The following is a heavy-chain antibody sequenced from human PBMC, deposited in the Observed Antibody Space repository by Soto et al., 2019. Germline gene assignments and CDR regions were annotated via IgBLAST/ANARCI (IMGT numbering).Heavy chain of an antibody. CDR1: GYTFTSYG. J-gene: IGHJ6*02. CDR2: ISAYNGNT. Sequence: QVQLVQSGAEVKKPGASVKVSCKASGYTFTSYGISWVRQAPGQGLEWMGWISAYNGNTNYAQKLQGRVTMTTDTSTSTAYMGLRRLRSDDTAVYYCARGIAVAGTGLYYYGMDVWGQGTTVTVSS. V-gene: IGHV1-18*01. CDR3: ARGIAVAGTGLYYYGMDV. D-gene: IGHD6-19*01.